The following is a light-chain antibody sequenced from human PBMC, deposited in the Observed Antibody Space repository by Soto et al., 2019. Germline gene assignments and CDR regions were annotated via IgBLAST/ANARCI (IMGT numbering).Light chain of an antibody. CDR2: KAS. CDR3: QHYNTYPWT. J-gene: IGKJ1*01. CDR1: QTISSW. Sequence: DIHMTQSPSTLSGSVGARVTITCRASQTISSWLAWYQQKPGKAPKLLIYKASHLESGVPSRFSGSGSGTEFTLTISSLQPGDFATYYCQHYNTYPWTFGHGTKVDIK. V-gene: IGKV1-5*03.